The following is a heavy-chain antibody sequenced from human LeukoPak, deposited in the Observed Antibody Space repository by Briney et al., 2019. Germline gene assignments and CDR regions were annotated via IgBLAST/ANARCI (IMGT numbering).Heavy chain of an antibody. CDR1: GFTFSSYS. J-gene: IGHJ3*02. V-gene: IGHV3-21*01. CDR2: ISSSSSYI. D-gene: IGHD3-10*01. CDR3: AKDRAGEFDAFDI. Sequence: GGSLRLSCAASGFTFSSYSMNRVRQAPGKGLEWVSSISSSSSYIYYADSVKGRFTISRDNAKNSLYLQMNSLRAEDTAVYYCAKDRAGEFDAFDIWGQGTMVTVSS.